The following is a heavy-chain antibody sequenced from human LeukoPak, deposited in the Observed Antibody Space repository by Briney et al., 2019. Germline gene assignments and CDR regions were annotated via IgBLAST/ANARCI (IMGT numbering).Heavy chain of an antibody. Sequence: SETLSLTCAVYGGSFSGYYWSWIRQPPGKGLEWIGEINHSGSTNYNPSLKSRVTISVDTSKNQFSLKLSSVTAADTAFYYCATQVPGGIAVGREYFQFWGQGTLVTVSS. CDR2: INHSGST. CDR1: GGSFSGYY. CDR3: ATQVPGGIAVGREYFQF. J-gene: IGHJ1*01. V-gene: IGHV4-34*01. D-gene: IGHD6-19*01.